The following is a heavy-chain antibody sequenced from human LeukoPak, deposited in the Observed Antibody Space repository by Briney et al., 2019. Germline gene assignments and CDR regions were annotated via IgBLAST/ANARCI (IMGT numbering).Heavy chain of an antibody. D-gene: IGHD6-19*01. CDR2: INPSGGST. V-gene: IGHV1-46*01. J-gene: IGHJ3*02. Sequence: GASVKVSCKASGHTFTSYYMHWVRQAPGQGLEWMGIINPSGGSTSYAQKFQGRVTMTRDTSTSTVYMELSSLRSEDTAVYYCARERAVLDAFDIWGQGTMVTVSS. CDR1: GHTFTSYY. CDR3: ARERAVLDAFDI.